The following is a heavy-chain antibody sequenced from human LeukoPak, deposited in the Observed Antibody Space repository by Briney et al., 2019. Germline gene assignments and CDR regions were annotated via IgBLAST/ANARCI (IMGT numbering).Heavy chain of an antibody. CDR3: ARRNGDYDILTGLEDY. D-gene: IGHD3-9*01. J-gene: IGHJ4*02. Sequence: ASVKVSCKASGYTFTRYGISWVRQAPGQGLEWMGWISAYNGNTNYAQKLQGRVTMTTDTSTSTAYMELRSLRSDDTAVYYCARRNGDYDILTGLEDYWGQGTLVTVSS. CDR2: ISAYNGNT. V-gene: IGHV1-18*01. CDR1: GYTFTRYG.